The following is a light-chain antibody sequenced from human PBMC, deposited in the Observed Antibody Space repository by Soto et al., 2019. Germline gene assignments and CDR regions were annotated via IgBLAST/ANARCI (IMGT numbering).Light chain of an antibody. V-gene: IGKV1-8*01. Sequence: AIRMTQSPSSLSASTGDRVTITCRASQGISSYLAWYQQKPGKAPKLLIYAASTLQSGVPSRFSGSGSGTDFTLTISCLQSEDFATYYCQQYYSYLQTVGPGTKVDIK. CDR3: QQYYSYLQT. CDR2: AAS. J-gene: IGKJ3*01. CDR1: QGISSY.